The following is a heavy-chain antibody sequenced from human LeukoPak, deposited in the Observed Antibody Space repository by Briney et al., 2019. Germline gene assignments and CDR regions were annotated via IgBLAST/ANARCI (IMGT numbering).Heavy chain of an antibody. CDR3: AKDGFFCDSSGSYSGLPAYYFDS. D-gene: IGHD3-22*01. CDR2: ISGSGRGT. J-gene: IGHJ4*02. V-gene: IGHV3-23*01. Sequence: PGGSLRLSCAASGFTFSNCGMSWVRQAPGKGLEWVSAISGSGRGTYYADSVKGRFTISRDNSKNTLYLQMNSLRAEDTAVYYCAKDGFFCDSSGSYSGLPAYYFDSWGQGTLVTVSS. CDR1: GFTFSNCG.